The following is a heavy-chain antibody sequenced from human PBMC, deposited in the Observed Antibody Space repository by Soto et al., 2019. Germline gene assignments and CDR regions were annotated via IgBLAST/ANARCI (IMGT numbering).Heavy chain of an antibody. Sequence: QVRLVESGGGVVQPGRSLRLSCAASGFTFRSYGMHWVRQAPGKGLEWVALISYDGSDEYYGDSMQGRFSISRDNSNDTQYLQINSLRAEDTAVYYCSKHADYENAAVDGWGQGTMVTVSS. CDR1: GFTFRSYG. D-gene: IGHD4-17*01. J-gene: IGHJ3*01. CDR3: SKHADYENAAVDG. V-gene: IGHV3-30*18. CDR2: ISYDGSDE.